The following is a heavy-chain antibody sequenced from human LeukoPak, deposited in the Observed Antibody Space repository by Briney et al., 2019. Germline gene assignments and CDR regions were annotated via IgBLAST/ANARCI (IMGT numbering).Heavy chain of an antibody. Sequence: GGSLRLSCAASGFTFSSYAMSWVRQAPGKGLEWVSAISGSGGSTYYADSVKGRFTISRDNAKNSLYLQMNSLRAEDTAVYYCARRWIAQGSGSYYFDYWGQGTLVTVSS. D-gene: IGHD3-10*01. CDR3: ARRWIAQGSGSYYFDY. CDR1: GFTFSSYA. J-gene: IGHJ4*02. CDR2: ISGSGGST. V-gene: IGHV3-23*01.